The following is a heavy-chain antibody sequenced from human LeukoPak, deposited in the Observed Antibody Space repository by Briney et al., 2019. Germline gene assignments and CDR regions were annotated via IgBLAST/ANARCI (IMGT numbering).Heavy chain of an antibody. J-gene: IGHJ4*02. D-gene: IGHD3-3*01. CDR2: IYYSGST. V-gene: IGHV4-39*01. Sequence: SETLSLTCTVSGGSISSSSCYWGWIRQPPGKGLEWIGSIYYSGSTYYNPSLKSRVTISVDTSKNQFSLKLSSVTAADTAVYYCASGYYDFWSGYQYYFDYWGQGTLVTVSS. CDR1: GGSISSSSCY. CDR3: ASGYYDFWSGYQYYFDY.